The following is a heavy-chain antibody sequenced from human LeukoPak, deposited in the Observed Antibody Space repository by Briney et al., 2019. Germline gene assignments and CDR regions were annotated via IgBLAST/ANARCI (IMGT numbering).Heavy chain of an antibody. J-gene: IGHJ4*02. CDR3: ARGYSSGWFVSTIDY. D-gene: IGHD6-19*01. Sequence: ASVKVSCKASGYTFTSHGITWLRQAPGQGLEWMGWISAYNGNTNYAQKLQGRVTMTTDTSTSTAYMELRSLRSDDTAVYYCARGYSSGWFVSTIDYWGQGTLVTVSS. CDR1: GYTFTSHG. V-gene: IGHV1-18*01. CDR2: ISAYNGNT.